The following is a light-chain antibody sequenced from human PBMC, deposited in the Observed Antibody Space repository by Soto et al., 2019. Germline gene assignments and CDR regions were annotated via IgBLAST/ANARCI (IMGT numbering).Light chain of an antibody. CDR2: GAS. Sequence: EIVLTQSPATLSLSPGEGATLSCRASQSVSSYLDWYQQKPGQAPRLLIYGASSRATGIPDRFSGSGSGTDFTLTISRLEPEDFAVYYCQQYGSSPRTFGQGTKVDI. V-gene: IGKV3-20*01. J-gene: IGKJ1*01. CDR1: QSVSSY. CDR3: QQYGSSPRT.